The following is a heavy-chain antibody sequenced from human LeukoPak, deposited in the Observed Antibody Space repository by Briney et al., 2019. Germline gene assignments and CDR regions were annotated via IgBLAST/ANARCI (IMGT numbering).Heavy chain of an antibody. CDR2: ISSDGNKE. Sequence: GGSLRLSCGASGFSFSTFAMHGVRQTPDKGLEWVAVISSDGNKEIYADSVKGRFTISRDNSKNTLYLRMNNLTPEDTALYYCAKGLHTSSWYGNWFDPWGQGTLVTVSS. CDR3: AKGLHTSSWYGNWFDP. V-gene: IGHV3-30*18. CDR1: GFSFSTFA. D-gene: IGHD2-15*01. J-gene: IGHJ5*02.